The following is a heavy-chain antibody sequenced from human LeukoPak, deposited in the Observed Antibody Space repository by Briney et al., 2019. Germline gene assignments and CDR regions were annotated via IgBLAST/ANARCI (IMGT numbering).Heavy chain of an antibody. CDR2: IYSGGST. D-gene: IGHD1-26*01. V-gene: IGHV3-53*01. Sequence: GGSLRLSCAASGFTASSNYMSWVRQAPGEGLEWVSVIYSGGSTYYADSAKGRFTISRDNSKNTLYPQMNSLRAEDTAVYYCAKALGATGLYFDYWGQGTLVTVSS. CDR1: GFTASSNY. CDR3: AKALGATGLYFDY. J-gene: IGHJ4*02.